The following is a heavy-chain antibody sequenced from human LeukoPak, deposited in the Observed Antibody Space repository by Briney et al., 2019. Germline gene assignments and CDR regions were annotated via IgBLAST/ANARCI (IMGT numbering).Heavy chain of an antibody. V-gene: IGHV4-34*01. CDR3: ARSMITFGGVRY. J-gene: IGHJ4*02. D-gene: IGHD3-16*01. CDR2: INHSGST. Sequence: SETLSLTCAVYGGSFSGYYWSWIRQPPGKGLEWIGEINHSGSTNYNPSLKSRFTILVDTSKNQFSLKLSSVTAADTAVYYCARSMITFGGVRYWGQGTLVTVSS. CDR1: GGSFSGYY.